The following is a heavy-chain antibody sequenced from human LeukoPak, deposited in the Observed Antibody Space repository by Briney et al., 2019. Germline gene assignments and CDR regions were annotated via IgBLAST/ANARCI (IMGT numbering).Heavy chain of an antibody. D-gene: IGHD2-8*01. Sequence: PSQTLSLTCAVSGDSISSGGYSWSWIRQPPGKGLEWIGYIYHSGSTYYNPSLKSRVTISVDRSKNQFSLKLSSVTAADTAVYYCARAGNGPLDHWGQGTLVTVSS. J-gene: IGHJ4*02. CDR1: GDSISSGGYS. CDR2: IYHSGST. V-gene: IGHV4-30-2*01. CDR3: ARAGNGPLDH.